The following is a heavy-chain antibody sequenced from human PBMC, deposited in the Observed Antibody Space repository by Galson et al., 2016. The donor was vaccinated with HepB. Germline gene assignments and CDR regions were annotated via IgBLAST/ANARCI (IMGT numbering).Heavy chain of an antibody. CDR3: ARAGGYYLDS. J-gene: IGHJ4*02. CDR2: ISYSGRT. Sequence: SLTCTVSGDSISNHYWNWIRQSPEKGLEWIAYISYSGRTNSNPSLRSRVTISIDTSKNQLSLKLSAVTAADTAVYYCARAGGYYLDSWGQGTLVTVSS. CDR1: GDSISNHY. V-gene: IGHV4-59*11. D-gene: IGHD3-22*01.